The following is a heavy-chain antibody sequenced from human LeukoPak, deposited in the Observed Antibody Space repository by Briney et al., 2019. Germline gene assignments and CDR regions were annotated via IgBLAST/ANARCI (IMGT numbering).Heavy chain of an antibody. V-gene: IGHV3-30*02. CDR2: IRYDGSNK. Sequence: GGSLRLSCAASGFTFSSYGMHWVRQAPGKGLEWVAFIRYDGSNKYYADSVKGRFTISRDNSKNTLYLQMNSLRAEDTAVYYCAKDSARQGARPTISVYWGQGTLVTVSS. CDR1: GFTFSSYG. CDR3: AKDSARQGARPTISVY. J-gene: IGHJ4*02. D-gene: IGHD1-26*01.